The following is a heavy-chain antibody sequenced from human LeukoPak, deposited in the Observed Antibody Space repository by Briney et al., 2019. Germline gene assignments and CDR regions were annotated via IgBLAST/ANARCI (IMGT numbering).Heavy chain of an antibody. Sequence: PSETLSLTCTVSGGSISSSSYYWGWIRQPPGKGLEWIGNFYYSGSPYYNPSLKSRITISVDTSKNQFSLNLSSVTAADTAVYYCAGLMGIAVAITWGQGTLVTVSS. D-gene: IGHD6-19*01. V-gene: IGHV4-39*01. CDR3: AGLMGIAVAIT. CDR2: FYYSGSP. J-gene: IGHJ5*02. CDR1: GGSISSSSYY.